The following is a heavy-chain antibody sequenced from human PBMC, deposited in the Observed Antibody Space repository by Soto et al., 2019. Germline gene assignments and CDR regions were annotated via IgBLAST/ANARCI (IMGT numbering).Heavy chain of an antibody. Sequence: ASVKVSCKVSGYTLTELSMHWVRQAPGEGLEWMGGFDPEDGETIYAQKFQGRVTMTEDTSTDTAYMELSSLRSEDTAVYYCATLVGATPYYFDYWGQGTLVTVSS. D-gene: IGHD1-26*01. J-gene: IGHJ4*02. CDR2: FDPEDGET. CDR1: GYTLTELS. CDR3: ATLVGATPYYFDY. V-gene: IGHV1-24*01.